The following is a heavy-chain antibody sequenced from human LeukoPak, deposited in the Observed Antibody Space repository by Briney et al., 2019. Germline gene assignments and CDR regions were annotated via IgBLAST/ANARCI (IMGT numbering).Heavy chain of an antibody. D-gene: IGHD3-10*01. CDR2: IKTDGSEK. CDR1: GFTFSNYW. CDR3: ARGGFYWYLDL. J-gene: IGHJ2*01. V-gene: IGHV3-7*01. Sequence: GGSLRLSCEGSGFTFSNYWMGWVRQAPGKGLQWVANIKTDGSEKYYVDSVKGRFTISRDNAKNSLYLQMNSLRAEDTAVYYCARGGFYWYLDLWGRGTLVTVSS.